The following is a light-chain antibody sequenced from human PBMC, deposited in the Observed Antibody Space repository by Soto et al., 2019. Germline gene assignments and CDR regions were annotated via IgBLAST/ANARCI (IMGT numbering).Light chain of an antibody. CDR3: SLYTSSSTWV. CDR1: SSDVGDYEH. CDR2: DVT. J-gene: IGLJ3*02. Sequence: QSVLTQPPSVSGSPGQPVTISCTVTSSDVGDYEHVSWYQQAPGTAPKLIIFDVTNRPSGVPDRFSGSKSGNTPSLTIFGLQAEDEADYYCSLYTSSSTWVFGGGTKLTVL. V-gene: IGLV2-18*01.